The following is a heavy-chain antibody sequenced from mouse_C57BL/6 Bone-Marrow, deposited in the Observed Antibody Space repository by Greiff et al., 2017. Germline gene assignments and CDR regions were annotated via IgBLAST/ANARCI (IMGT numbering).Heavy chain of an antibody. D-gene: IGHD1-1*01. Sequence: EVHLVESGPGLAKPSQSLSLTCSVTGYSITSDYWNWIRKFPGNKLEYMGYLSYSGITYYNPSLKSRISITGDTSKNQYYLQLKSGTTEDTATYYCARGRGLLLRYYAMDYWGQGTSVTVSS. CDR2: LSYSGIT. CDR3: ARGRGLLLRYYAMDY. CDR1: GYSITSDY. V-gene: IGHV3-8*01. J-gene: IGHJ4*01.